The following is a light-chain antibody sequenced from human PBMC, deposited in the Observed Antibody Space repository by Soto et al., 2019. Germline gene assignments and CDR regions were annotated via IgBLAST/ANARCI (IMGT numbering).Light chain of an antibody. CDR3: QQSYSTPWT. J-gene: IGKJ1*01. CDR2: AAS. V-gene: IGKV1-39*01. Sequence: DIQMTPSPSSLSASVGDRATITCRASQSISSYLNWYQQKPGKAPKLLIYAASSLQSGVPSRFSGSGSGTDFTLTISSLQPEDFATYYCQQSYSTPWTFGQGNKVDIK. CDR1: QSISSY.